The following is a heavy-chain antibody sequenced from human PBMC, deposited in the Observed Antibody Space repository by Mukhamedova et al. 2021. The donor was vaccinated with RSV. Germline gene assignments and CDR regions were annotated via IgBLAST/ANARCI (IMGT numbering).Heavy chain of an antibody. CDR3: AREVMPGGGSFGF. Sequence: WGRQAPGQGLEWMGWFNTNTGNPTYAQGFAGRFVFSLDTSVNTAYLQISSLKAEDTAVYYCAREVMPGGGSFGFWGQGTLVTISS. D-gene: IGHD4-23*01. J-gene: IGHJ4*02. V-gene: IGHV7-4-1*02. CDR2: FNTNTGNP.